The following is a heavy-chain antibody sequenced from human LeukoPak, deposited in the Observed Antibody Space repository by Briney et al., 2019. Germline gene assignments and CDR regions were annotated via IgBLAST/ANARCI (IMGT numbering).Heavy chain of an antibody. J-gene: IGHJ4*02. D-gene: IGHD3-16*01. CDR1: GVSISSS. CDR3: ANHGGAFDY. CDR2: ISYDGGDK. V-gene: IGHV3-30*18. Sequence: LSLTCTVSGVSISSSNSYWGWVRQAPGKGLEWLAVISYDGGDKNYADFVKGRFTISRDNSKNTLYLQMNSLRAEDTAVYYCANHGGAFDYWGQGTLVTVSS.